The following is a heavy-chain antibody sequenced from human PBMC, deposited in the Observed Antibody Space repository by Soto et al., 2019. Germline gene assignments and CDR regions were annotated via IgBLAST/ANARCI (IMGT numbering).Heavy chain of an antibody. J-gene: IGHJ4*02. V-gene: IGHV1-18*01. Sequence: ASVKVSCKASGYTFTSYGISWVRQAPGQGLEWMGWISAYNGNTNYAQKLQGRVTMTTDTSTSTAYMELRSLRSDDTAVYYCARETGGYSSGWYEDYWGQGTLVTVSS. CDR1: GYTFTSYG. CDR2: ISAYNGNT. CDR3: ARETGGYSSGWYEDY. D-gene: IGHD6-19*01.